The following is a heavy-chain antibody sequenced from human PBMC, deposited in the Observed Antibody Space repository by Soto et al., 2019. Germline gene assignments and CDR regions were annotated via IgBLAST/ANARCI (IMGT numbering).Heavy chain of an antibody. CDR2: INHSGST. Sequence: QVQLQQWGAGLLKPSETLSLTCAVYGGSFSGYYWSWIRQPPGKGLEWIGEINHSGSTNYNPSLKRRVTISVDTSKNQFSLKLSSVTAADTAVYYCARGRNVDIVATISPGMDVWGQGTTVTVSS. CDR3: ARGRNVDIVATISPGMDV. J-gene: IGHJ6*02. CDR1: GGSFSGYY. V-gene: IGHV4-34*01. D-gene: IGHD5-12*01.